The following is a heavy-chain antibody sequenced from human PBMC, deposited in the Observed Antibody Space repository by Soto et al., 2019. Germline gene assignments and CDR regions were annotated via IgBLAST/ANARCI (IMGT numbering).Heavy chain of an antibody. D-gene: IGHD6-13*01. J-gene: IGHJ6*03. CDR3: ARALAAAGTDMDV. Sequence: ASVKVSCKASGGTFSSYTISWVRQAPGQGLEWMGRIIPILGIANYAQKFQGRVTVTADKSTSTAYMELSSLRSEVTAVYYCARALAAAGTDMDVWGKGTTVTVSS. CDR1: GGTFSSYT. V-gene: IGHV1-69*02. CDR2: IIPILGIA.